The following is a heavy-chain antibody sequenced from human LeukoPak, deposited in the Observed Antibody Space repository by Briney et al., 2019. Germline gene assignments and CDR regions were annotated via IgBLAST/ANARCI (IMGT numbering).Heavy chain of an antibody. D-gene: IGHD6-13*01. CDR1: GFTFSSYW. Sequence: GGSLRLSCAASGFTFSSYWMSWVREAPGKGLEWVADIMQDGSEKYYVDSVKGRSTISRDDAKNSLYLQMNSLRAEDTAVYYCARGPIKTYSSSWYLEYYFDYWGQGTLVTVSS. CDR2: IMQDGSEK. J-gene: IGHJ4*02. CDR3: ARGPIKTYSSSWYLEYYFDY. V-gene: IGHV3-7*01.